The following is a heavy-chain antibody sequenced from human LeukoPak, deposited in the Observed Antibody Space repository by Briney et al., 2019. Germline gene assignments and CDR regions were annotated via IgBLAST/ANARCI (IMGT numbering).Heavy chain of an antibody. D-gene: IGHD1-14*01. J-gene: IGHJ6*03. Sequence: PSETLSLTCAVYGGSFSGYYWSWIRQPPGKGLEWIGEINHSGSTNYNPSLKSRVTISVDTSKNQFSLKLSSVTAADTAVYYCASYRRALLSYYYYYMDVWGKGTTVTVSS. CDR1: GGSFSGYY. CDR2: INHSGST. CDR3: ASYRRALLSYYYYYMDV. V-gene: IGHV4-34*01.